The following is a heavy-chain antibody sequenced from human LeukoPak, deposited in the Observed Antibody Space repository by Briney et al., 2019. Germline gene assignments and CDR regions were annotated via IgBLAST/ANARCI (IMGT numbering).Heavy chain of an antibody. CDR2: IYPADSDT. D-gene: IGHD4-23*01. CDR3: ARRPPTVVTLSRDALHI. V-gene: IGHV5-51*01. Sequence: GESLKISCKGSGYTFNNFWIGWVRQMPGKGLEWMGIIYPADSDTTYSPSFRGQVTISADKSINTAYLQLSSLKASGTAMYYCARRPPTVVTLSRDALHIWGQGTMVTVSS. CDR1: GYTFNNFW. J-gene: IGHJ3*02.